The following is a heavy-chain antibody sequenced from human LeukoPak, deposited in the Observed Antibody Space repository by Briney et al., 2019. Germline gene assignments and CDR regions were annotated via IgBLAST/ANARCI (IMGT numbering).Heavy chain of an antibody. J-gene: IGHJ4*02. Sequence: GGSLRLSCAASGFTFSSYSMNWVRQAPGKGLEWVSSISSSSSYIYYADSVKGRFTISRDNAKNSLYLQMNSLRAEDTAVYYCASSIDIGAPLDYWGQGTLVTVSS. V-gene: IGHV3-21*01. CDR1: GFTFSSYS. CDR2: ISSSSSYI. D-gene: IGHD3-16*01. CDR3: ASSIDIGAPLDY.